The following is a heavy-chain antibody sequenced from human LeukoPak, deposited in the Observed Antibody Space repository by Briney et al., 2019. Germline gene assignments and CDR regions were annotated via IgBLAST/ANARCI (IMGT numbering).Heavy chain of an antibody. J-gene: IGHJ3*02. CDR1: GGSISSGSYY. Sequence: SQTLSLTRTVSGGSISSGSYYWSWIRQPAGKGLEWIGRIYTSGSTNYNPSLKSRVTISVDTSKNQFSLRLSSVTAADTAVYYCARDSYYDSSGSYDALDIWGLGTMVTVSS. D-gene: IGHD3-22*01. CDR3: ARDSYYDSSGSYDALDI. V-gene: IGHV4-61*02. CDR2: IYTSGST.